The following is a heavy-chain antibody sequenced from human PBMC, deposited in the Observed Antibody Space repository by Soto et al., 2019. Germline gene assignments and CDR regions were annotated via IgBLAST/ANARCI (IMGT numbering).Heavy chain of an antibody. CDR3: ARDPQRRPADTYHYGTDA. V-gene: IGHV3-21*02. D-gene: IGHD1-1*01. J-gene: IGHJ6*02. CDR2: ISGLSSYI. Sequence: EVQLVESGGGLVKPGGSLRLSCAASGFTFSRYGMNWVRQAPGKGLELVSSISGLSSYIYYADSVKGRFTVSRDNAKNSQDVQMNSLRAEDTAGQYCARDPQRRPADTYHYGTDAWGQGTRVIVSS. CDR1: GFTFSRYG.